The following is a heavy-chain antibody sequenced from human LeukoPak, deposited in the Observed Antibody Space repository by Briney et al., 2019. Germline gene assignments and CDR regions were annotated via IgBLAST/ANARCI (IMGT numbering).Heavy chain of an antibody. CDR2: ISWNSKSI. CDR1: GFTFDDYA. D-gene: IGHD4-17*01. CDR3: AKDNGDFSFDY. J-gene: IGHJ4*02. Sequence: GRSLRLSCATSGFTFDDYALHWVRQAPGKGLEWVSGISWNSKSIDYADSVKGRFTISRDNAKNSLYLQMNSLRAEDMALYYCAKDNGDFSFDYWGQGALVTVSS. V-gene: IGHV3-9*03.